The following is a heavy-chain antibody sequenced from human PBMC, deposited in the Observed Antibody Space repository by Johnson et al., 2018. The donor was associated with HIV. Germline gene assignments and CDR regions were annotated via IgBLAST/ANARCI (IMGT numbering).Heavy chain of an antibody. CDR1: GFTVSSNY. Sequence: VQLVESGGGLVQPGGSLRLSCTASGFTVSSNYMSWVRQAPGKGLEWVSVIYPGGTTVPADSVKGRFTISRDNSKNTLHLQMSSLRAEDTALYHCARPMESGYGSSWYAAFDIWGQGTMVTVSS. D-gene: IGHD6-13*01. J-gene: IGHJ3*02. V-gene: IGHV3-66*02. CDR3: ARPMESGYGSSWYAAFDI. CDR2: IYPGGTT.